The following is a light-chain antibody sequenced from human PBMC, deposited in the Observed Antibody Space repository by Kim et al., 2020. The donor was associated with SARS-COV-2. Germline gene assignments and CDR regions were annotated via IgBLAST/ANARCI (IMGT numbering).Light chain of an antibody. CDR1: SSNVGGHNH. CDR2: EVS. V-gene: IGLV2-8*01. J-gene: IGLJ2*01. Sequence: GQSVTISCTGTSSNVGGHNHVSWYQQHPGEAPKLLVYEVSERPSGVPDRFSGSKSGNTASLTVSGLQSEDEADYYCSSYAGSNIVVFGGGTQLTVL. CDR3: SSYAGSNIVV.